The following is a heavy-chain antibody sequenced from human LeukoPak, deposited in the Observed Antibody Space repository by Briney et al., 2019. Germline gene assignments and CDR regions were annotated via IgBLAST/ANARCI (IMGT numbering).Heavy chain of an antibody. CDR3: TRVGYIDEGIDY. J-gene: IGHJ4*02. D-gene: IGHD5-24*01. CDR2: IKQDGSKK. V-gene: IGHV3-7*04. Sequence: GGSLRLSCAASEFTFSTYAMHWVRQAPGKGLEWVANIKQDGSKKSYVDSVKGRFTISRDNAKNSLYLQMNSLRAEDTAIYYCTRVGYIDEGIDYWGQGTLVTVSS. CDR1: EFTFSTYA.